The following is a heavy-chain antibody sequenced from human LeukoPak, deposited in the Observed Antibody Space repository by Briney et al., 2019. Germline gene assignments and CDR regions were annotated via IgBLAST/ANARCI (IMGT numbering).Heavy chain of an antibody. Sequence: SSETLSLTCAVYGGSFSGYYWSRIRLPPGKGLEWIGEINHSGSTNYNPSLKSRVTISVDTSKNQFSLKLSSVTAADTAVYYCARSADLDVYYDFWSGYRYWGQGTLVTVSS. V-gene: IGHV4-34*01. J-gene: IGHJ4*02. CDR2: INHSGST. D-gene: IGHD3-3*01. CDR3: ARSADLDVYYDFWSGYRY. CDR1: GGSFSGYY.